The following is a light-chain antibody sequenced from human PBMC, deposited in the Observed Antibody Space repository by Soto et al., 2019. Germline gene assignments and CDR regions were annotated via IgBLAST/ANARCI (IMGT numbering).Light chain of an antibody. CDR2: GAS. Sequence: EMVRTQSPATLSVSPGERVTLSCRATQSVSSDLAWYQQRPGQAPRLLIYGASTRATGIAARFSGSGSGTEFKLTISSLESEDFAVYYCLQYDSWPPTFGQGTKLEIK. J-gene: IGKJ2*01. V-gene: IGKV3-15*01. CDR1: QSVSSD. CDR3: LQYDSWPPT.